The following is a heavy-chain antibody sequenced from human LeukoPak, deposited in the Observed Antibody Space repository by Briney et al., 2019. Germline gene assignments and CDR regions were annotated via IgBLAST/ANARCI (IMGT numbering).Heavy chain of an antibody. CDR3: ARVGVAGTYYYYYGMDV. CDR2: IKQDGSEK. D-gene: IGHD6-19*01. CDR1: GFTFSSYW. V-gene: IGHV3-7*01. Sequence: GGSLRLSCAASGFTFSSYWMSWVRQAPGKGLEWVANIKQDGSEKYYVDSVKGRFTISRDNAKNSLYLQMNSLRAEDTAVYYCARVGVAGTYYYYYGMDVWGQGTTVTVSS. J-gene: IGHJ6*02.